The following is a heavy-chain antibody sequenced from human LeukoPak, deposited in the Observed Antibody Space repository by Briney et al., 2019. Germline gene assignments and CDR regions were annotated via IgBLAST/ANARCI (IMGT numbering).Heavy chain of an antibody. J-gene: IGHJ4*02. D-gene: IGHD3-22*01. CDR1: GFTFNTYA. V-gene: IGHV3-23*01. CDR3: AKDYYESSVILGGYFDY. CDR2: ISGSDGRT. Sequence: GGSLRLSCVASGFTFNTYAMDWVRQAPGKGQEWVSAISGSDGRTYYADSVKGRFTISRDNSKNTLYLQMNSLRAEDTAVYYCAKDYYESSVILGGYFDYWGQGILVTVSS.